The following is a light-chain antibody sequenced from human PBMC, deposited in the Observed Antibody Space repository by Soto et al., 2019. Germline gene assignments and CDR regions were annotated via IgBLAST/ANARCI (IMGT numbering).Light chain of an antibody. Sequence: EIVMTQFPATLSVSPGGRATLSCRASQSISGALAWYQQKPGQAPRLLIYGASTRATSFPARFSGSGSGTDFTLTISSLQSEDFAVYYCQQYNNWPWTFGQGTKVDIK. CDR1: QSISGA. V-gene: IGKV3-15*01. CDR3: QQYNNWPWT. J-gene: IGKJ1*01. CDR2: GAS.